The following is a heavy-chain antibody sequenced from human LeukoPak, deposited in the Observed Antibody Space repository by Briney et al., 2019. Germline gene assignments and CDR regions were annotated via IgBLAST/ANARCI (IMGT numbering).Heavy chain of an antibody. CDR1: GYTFTSYY. CDR2: INPNSGGT. CDR3: AYSSSWYSWFDP. Sequence: RWASVKVSCKASGYTFTSYYMHWVRQAPGQGLEWMGWINPNSGGTNYAQKFQGWVTMTRDTSISTAYMELSRLRSDDTAVYYCAYSSSWYSWFDPWGQGTLVTVSS. J-gene: IGHJ5*02. D-gene: IGHD6-13*01. V-gene: IGHV1-2*04.